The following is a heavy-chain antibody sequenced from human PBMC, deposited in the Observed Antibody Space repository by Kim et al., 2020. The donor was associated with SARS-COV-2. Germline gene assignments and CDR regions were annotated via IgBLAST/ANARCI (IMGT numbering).Heavy chain of an antibody. D-gene: IGHD2-15*01. CDR1: GYTFTSYG. CDR2: ISAYNGNT. V-gene: IGHV1-18*01. CDR3: ARDPRVVVVVAARLPDY. J-gene: IGHJ4*02. Sequence: ASVKVSCKASGYTFTSYGISWVRQAPGQGLEWMGWISAYNGNTNYAQKLQGRVTMTTDTSTSTAYMELRSLRSDDTAVYYCARDPRVVVVVAARLPDYWGQGTLVTVSS.